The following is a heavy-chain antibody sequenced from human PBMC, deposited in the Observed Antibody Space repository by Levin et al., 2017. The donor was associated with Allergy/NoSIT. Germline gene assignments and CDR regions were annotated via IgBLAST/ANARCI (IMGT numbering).Heavy chain of an antibody. CDR3: ARRTTGFGWDY. Sequence: GESLKISCKASGYSFTSYYIAWVRQMPGKGLEWMGIIYPGDSDTRYNPSFQGQVIISADNSISTAYLQWNSLKASDTAIYYCARRTTGFGWDYWRQGTQVTVSS. D-gene: IGHD4-17*01. J-gene: IGHJ4*02. CDR2: IYPGDSDT. V-gene: IGHV5-51*01. CDR1: GYSFTSYY.